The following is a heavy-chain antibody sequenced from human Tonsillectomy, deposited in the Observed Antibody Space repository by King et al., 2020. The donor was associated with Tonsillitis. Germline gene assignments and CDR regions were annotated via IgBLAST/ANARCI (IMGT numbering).Heavy chain of an antibody. D-gene: IGHD4-11*01. CDR3: ARLLLQEGAFDI. CDR1: GGSISSNNYY. Sequence: QLQESGPGLVKPSETLSLTCTVSGGSISSNNYYWGWIRQPPGKGLEWIANIFYIGSTYYNPSLMSRVTISVDTSKNQFSLKLSSVSAADTAVYYCARLLLQEGAFDIWGQGTMVTVSS. V-gene: IGHV4-39*01. J-gene: IGHJ3*02. CDR2: IFYIGST.